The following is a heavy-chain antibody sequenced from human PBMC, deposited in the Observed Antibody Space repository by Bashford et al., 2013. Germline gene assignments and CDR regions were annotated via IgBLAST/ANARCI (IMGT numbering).Heavy chain of an antibody. CDR2: IWYDGSNK. V-gene: IGHV3-33*01. Sequence: GGSLRLSCAASGFTFSSYGMHWVRQAPGKGLEWVAVIWYDGSNKYYADSVKGRFTISRDNSKNTLYLQMNSLRAEDTAVYYCARGLVQGVIYYYYYYMDVWGKGTTVTVSS. D-gene: IGHD3-10*01. J-gene: IGHJ6*03. CDR3: ARGLVQGVIYYYYYYMDV. CDR1: GFTFSSYG.